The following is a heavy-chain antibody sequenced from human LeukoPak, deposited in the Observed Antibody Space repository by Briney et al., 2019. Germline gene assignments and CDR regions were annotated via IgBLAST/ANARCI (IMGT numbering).Heavy chain of an antibody. V-gene: IGHV4-30-4*01. CDR3: ARTKRVTPLGYDAFDI. CDR2: IYYSGST. Sequence: SQTLSLTCTVSGGSISSGDYYWSWIRQPPGKGLEWIGYIYYSGSTYYNPSLKSRVTISVDTSKNQFSLKLSSVTAADTAVYYCARTKRVTPLGYDAFDIWGRGTMVTVSS. D-gene: IGHD7-27*01. CDR1: GGSISSGDYY. J-gene: IGHJ3*02.